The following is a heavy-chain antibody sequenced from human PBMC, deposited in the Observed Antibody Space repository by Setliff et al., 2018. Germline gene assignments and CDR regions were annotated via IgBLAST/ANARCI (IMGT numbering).Heavy chain of an antibody. D-gene: IGHD2-15*01. CDR2: NIPIFGTA. CDR1: GDPFNAYG. V-gene: IGHV1-69*13. CDR3: AREVYCSGGRCYGQMPAALGH. J-gene: IGHJ4*02. Sequence: GASVKVSCKASGDPFNAYGVSWVRQAPGQGLEWMGGNIPIFGTANYARKLQGRVTITADESTSPAYMELSSLRSEDTAVYYCAREVYCSGGRCYGQMPAALGHWGQGTLVTVSS.